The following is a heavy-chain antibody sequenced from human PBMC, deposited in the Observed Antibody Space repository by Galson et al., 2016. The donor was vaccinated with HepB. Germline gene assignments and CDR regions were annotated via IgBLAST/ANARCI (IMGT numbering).Heavy chain of an antibody. V-gene: IGHV5-51*01. CDR2: IYPTDSDT. CDR3: ARTAVEYASGWYENWFDP. Sequence: QSGAEVKKPGESLRISCKGSGYNFANYWIGWVRQMPGKGLEWMGMIYPTDSDTRYSPSFQGQVTISADKSLRTAYLQWSSLKASDTASYSFARTAVEYASGWYENWFDPGGQGTLVTVSS. J-gene: IGHJ5*02. CDR1: GYNFANYW. D-gene: IGHD6-19*01.